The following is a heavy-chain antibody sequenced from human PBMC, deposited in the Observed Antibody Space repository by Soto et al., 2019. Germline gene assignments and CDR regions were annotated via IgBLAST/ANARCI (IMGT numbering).Heavy chain of an antibody. CDR3: ARVTDYYVSSGNAFDI. CDR2: ISYDGSNK. Sequence: PGGSLRLSCAASGFTFSSYAMHWVRQAPGKGLEWVAVISYDGSNKYYADSVKGRFTISRDNSQNTLYLQMNSLRAEDTAVYYCARVTDYYVSSGNAFDIWGQGTIVTVSS. CDR1: GFTFSSYA. D-gene: IGHD3-22*01. J-gene: IGHJ3*02. V-gene: IGHV3-30-3*01.